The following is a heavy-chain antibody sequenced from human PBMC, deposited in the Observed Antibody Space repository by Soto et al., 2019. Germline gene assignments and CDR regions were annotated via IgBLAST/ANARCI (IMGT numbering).Heavy chain of an antibody. Sequence: GESLKISCKGSGYSFTSYWISWVRQMPGKGLEWMGRIDPSDSYTNYSPSFQGHVTISADKSISTAYLQWSSLKASDTAMYYCASHSSGWENYYYYGTDVWGQGTTVTVSS. CDR2: IDPSDSYT. D-gene: IGHD6-19*01. V-gene: IGHV5-10-1*01. CDR1: GYSFTSYW. CDR3: ASHSSGWENYYYYGTDV. J-gene: IGHJ6*02.